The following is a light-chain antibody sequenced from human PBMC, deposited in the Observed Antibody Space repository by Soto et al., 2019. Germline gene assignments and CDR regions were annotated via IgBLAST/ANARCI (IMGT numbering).Light chain of an antibody. V-gene: IGLV2-14*03. CDR2: DVS. CDR3: NSYRTVSTYV. J-gene: IGLJ1*01. CDR1: SSDIGGYNF. Sequence: QSALTQPASVSGSPGQSITISCTGTSSDIGGYNFVSWYQHHPGKAPELLIHDVSNRPSGVSSRFSGSKSGNTASLTISGLQAEDEADYYCNSYRTVSTYVFGTGTKLTVL.